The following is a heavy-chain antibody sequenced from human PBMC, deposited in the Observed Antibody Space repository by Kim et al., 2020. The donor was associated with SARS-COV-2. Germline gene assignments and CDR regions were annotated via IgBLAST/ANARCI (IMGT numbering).Heavy chain of an antibody. Sequence: SETLSLTCTGSGGSSSSYYWSWILQPPGKGLEWIGYIYYSGSTNYNPSLKSRVTISVDTSKNQFSLKLSSVSAADTAVFYYARDSNGNYYGMDVLGQGTT. D-gene: IGHD1-1*01. J-gene: IGHJ6*02. CDR3: ARDSNGNYYGMDV. V-gene: IGHV4-59*01. CDR2: IYYSGST. CDR1: GGSSSSYY.